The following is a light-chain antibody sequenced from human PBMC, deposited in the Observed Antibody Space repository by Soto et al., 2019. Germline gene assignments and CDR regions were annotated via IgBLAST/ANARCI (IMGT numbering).Light chain of an antibody. CDR3: QQYGDWPPLT. CDR2: SAS. V-gene: IGKV3-15*01. CDR1: QSVMVN. Sequence: EVVMTQSPATLSVSPGERVTLSCRASQSVMVNLAWYQQTPGQAPRLVLYSASTRATGIPARFSGSGSGTEFTLTISSLQSEDFAVYYCQQYGDWPPLTFGGGTKVEFK. J-gene: IGKJ4*01.